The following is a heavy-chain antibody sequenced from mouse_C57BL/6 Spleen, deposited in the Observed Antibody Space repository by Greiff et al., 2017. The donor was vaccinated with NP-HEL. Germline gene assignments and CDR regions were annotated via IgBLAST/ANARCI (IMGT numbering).Heavy chain of an antibody. D-gene: IGHD2-4*01. CDR3: ARPYDYDGPYAMDY. Sequence: QVQLKQPGAELVKPGASVKLSCKASGYTFTSYWMHWVKQRPGQGLEWIGMIHPNSGSTNYNEKFKSKATLTVDKSSSTAYMQLSSLTSEDSAVYYCARPYDYDGPYAMDYWGQGTSVTVSS. J-gene: IGHJ4*01. V-gene: IGHV1-64*01. CDR2: IHPNSGST. CDR1: GYTFTSYW.